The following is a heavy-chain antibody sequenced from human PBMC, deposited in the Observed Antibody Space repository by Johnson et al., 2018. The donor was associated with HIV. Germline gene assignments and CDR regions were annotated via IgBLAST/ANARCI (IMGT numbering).Heavy chain of an antibody. V-gene: IGHV3-48*01. CDR2: ISSSSSTI. J-gene: IGHJ3*02. CDR3: AREMTENYCWSGYYTHDAFDI. CDR1: GFTVSTNY. Sequence: MLLVESGGGLVQPGGSLRLSCASGFTVSTNYMSWVRQAPGKGLEWVSYISSSSSTIYYADSVKGRFSISRDNAKNSLYLQMDSLRAEDTAVYYCAREMTENYCWSGYYTHDAFDIWGQGTMVTVSS. D-gene: IGHD3-3*01.